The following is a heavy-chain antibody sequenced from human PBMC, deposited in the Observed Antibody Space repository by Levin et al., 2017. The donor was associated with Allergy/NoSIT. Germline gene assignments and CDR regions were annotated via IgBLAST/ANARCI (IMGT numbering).Heavy chain of an antibody. Sequence: GESLKISCAASGFTFSSYAMSWVRQAPGKGLEWVSAISGSGGSTYYADSVKGRFTISRDNSKNTLYLQMNSLRAEDTAVYYCAKSTFSGTSWTFDYWGQGTLVTVSS. CDR2: ISGSGGST. CDR3: AKSTFSGTSWTFDY. V-gene: IGHV3-23*01. D-gene: IGHD6-13*01. CDR1: GFTFSSYA. J-gene: IGHJ4*02.